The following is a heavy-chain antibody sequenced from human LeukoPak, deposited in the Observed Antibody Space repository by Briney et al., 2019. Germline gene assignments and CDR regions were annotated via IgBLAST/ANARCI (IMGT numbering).Heavy chain of an antibody. CDR1: GFTFSSYS. D-gene: IGHD4-17*01. V-gene: IGHV3-21*05. Sequence: PGGSLRLSCAASGFTFSSYSMYWVRQAPGKGLEWVSYISSSSSYIYYADSVKGRFTISRDNAKNSLYLQMNSLRAEDTAVYYCARGKSNYGDYVDYWGQGTLVTVSS. CDR3: ARGKSNYGDYVDY. CDR2: ISSSSSYI. J-gene: IGHJ4*02.